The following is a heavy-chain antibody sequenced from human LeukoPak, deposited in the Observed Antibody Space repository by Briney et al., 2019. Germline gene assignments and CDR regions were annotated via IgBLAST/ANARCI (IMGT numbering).Heavy chain of an antibody. CDR3: AKGRVGYSYGYYFDY. J-gene: IGHJ4*02. D-gene: IGHD5-18*01. CDR2: ISWNSGSI. Sequence: GRSLRLSCAASGFTFDDYAMHWVRQAPGKGLEWVSGISWNSGSIGYADSVKGRFTISRDNAKNSLYLQMNSLRAEDTALYYCAKGRVGYSYGYYFDYWGQGTLVTVSS. V-gene: IGHV3-9*01. CDR1: GFTFDDYA.